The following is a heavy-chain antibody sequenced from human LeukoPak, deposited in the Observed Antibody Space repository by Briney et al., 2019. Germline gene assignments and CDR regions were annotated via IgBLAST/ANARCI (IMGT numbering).Heavy chain of an antibody. J-gene: IGHJ4*02. V-gene: IGHV3-7*01. CDR2: IKQDGDEK. CDR1: GFTFSSYY. D-gene: IGHD3-10*01. Sequence: PGGSLRLSCAAPGFTFSSYYMSWVRQAPWKGLEWVANIKQDGDEKHYVDSVKGRFTISRDNAKSSLYLEMSSLRAEDTAVYYCARDPRGSEYSHFDSWGQGTQVTVSS. CDR3: ARDPRGSEYSHFDS.